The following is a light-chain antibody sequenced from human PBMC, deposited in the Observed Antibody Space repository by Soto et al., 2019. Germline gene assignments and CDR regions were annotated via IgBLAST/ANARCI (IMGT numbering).Light chain of an antibody. CDR2: DVT. Sequence: QPVLTQPRSVSGSPGQSVTISCTGTSSDVGNYNYVSWYQQHPGKAPKVMIYDVTKRPSGVPDRFSGSKSGITASLTISGLQADDEADYYCCSYPGSHTWVFGGGTKLTVL. V-gene: IGLV2-11*01. J-gene: IGLJ3*02. CDR3: CSYPGSHTWV. CDR1: SSDVGNYNY.